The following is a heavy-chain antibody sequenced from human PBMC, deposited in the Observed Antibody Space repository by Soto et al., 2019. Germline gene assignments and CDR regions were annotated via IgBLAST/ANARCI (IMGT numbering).Heavy chain of an antibody. Sequence: ESGGGVVQPGRSLRLSCAASGFTFSSYAMHWVRQAPGKGLEWVAVISYDGSNKYYADSVKGRFTISRDNSKNTLYLQMNSLRAEDTAVYYCARVSYYYDSSGYPDWYFDLWGRGTLVTVSS. V-gene: IGHV3-30-3*01. CDR1: GFTFSSYA. D-gene: IGHD3-22*01. CDR3: ARVSYYYDSSGYPDWYFDL. J-gene: IGHJ2*01. CDR2: ISYDGSNK.